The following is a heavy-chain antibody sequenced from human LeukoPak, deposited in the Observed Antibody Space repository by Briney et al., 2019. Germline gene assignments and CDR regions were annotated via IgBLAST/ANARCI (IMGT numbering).Heavy chain of an antibody. Sequence: SETLSLTFTASGSSISSGYYNWGWIRQPPGEGLECIGSIYHSGTTYYNPSLRSRLTISIDTSKNQFFLKLSSVTAADTAVYYCARHPTGYPNWFDPWGQGSLVTVSS. D-gene: IGHD3-9*01. J-gene: IGHJ5*02. V-gene: IGHV4-39*01. CDR3: ARHPTGYPNWFDP. CDR2: IYHSGTT. CDR1: GSSISSGYYN.